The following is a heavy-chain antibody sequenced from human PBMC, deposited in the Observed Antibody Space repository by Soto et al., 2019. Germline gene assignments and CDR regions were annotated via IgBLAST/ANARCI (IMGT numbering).Heavy chain of an antibody. J-gene: IGHJ5*02. V-gene: IGHV4-34*01. CDR2: INHSGST. D-gene: IGHD2-15*01. CDR1: GGSFSGYY. Sequence: SETLSVTCAVYGGSFSGYYWSWIRQPPGKGLEWIGEINHSGSTNYNPSLKRRVTISVDTSTNQFSRKLSSVTATDTAVYYCARCFPDIVVVVAATPGGYCFDPWGQGTLVTVSS. CDR3: ARCFPDIVVVVAATPGGYCFDP.